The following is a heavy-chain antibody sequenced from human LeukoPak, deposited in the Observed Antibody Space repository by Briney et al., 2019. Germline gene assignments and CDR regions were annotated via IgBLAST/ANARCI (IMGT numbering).Heavy chain of an antibody. J-gene: IGHJ2*01. V-gene: IGHV4-34*01. Sequence: SETLSLTCAVYGGSFSGYYWSWIRQPPGKGLEWIGEINHSGSTNYNPSLKSRVTISVDTSKHHFSLKLSSVTAADTAVYYCARLTMVRGVIIYWCFDVWGRGTLVTVSS. CDR2: INHSGST. CDR1: GGSFSGYY. CDR3: ARLTMVRGVIIYWCFDV. D-gene: IGHD3-10*01.